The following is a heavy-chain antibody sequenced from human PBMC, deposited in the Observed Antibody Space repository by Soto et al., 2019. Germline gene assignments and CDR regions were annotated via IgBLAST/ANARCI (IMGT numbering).Heavy chain of an antibody. J-gene: IGHJ4*02. CDR3: ARDSNYDSSGYYVRSYFDY. V-gene: IGHV3-13*04. CDR1: GFTFSNYD. D-gene: IGHD3-22*01. CDR2: IGTAADT. Sequence: PGGSLRLSCAASGFTFSNYDMYWVRQATGKGLEWVSAIGTAADTYYPGSVQGRFIISREDAKNSLYLQMNSLRAEDTAVYYCARDSNYDSSGYYVRSYFDYWGQGTLVTVSS.